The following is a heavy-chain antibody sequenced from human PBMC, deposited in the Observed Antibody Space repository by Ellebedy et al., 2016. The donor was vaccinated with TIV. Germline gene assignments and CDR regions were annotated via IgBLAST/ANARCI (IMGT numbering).Heavy chain of an antibody. D-gene: IGHD3-9*01. CDR1: GFTFSSYA. CDR3: AKNPDISTGYYIHPFVDV. CDR2: ISGSGGST. J-gene: IGHJ6*02. Sequence: GESLKISXAASGFTFSSYAMSWVRQAPGKGLEWVPAISGSGGSTYYADSVKGRFTISRDNSKNTLYLQMNSLRAEDTAVYYCAKNPDISTGYYIHPFVDVWGQGTTVTVSS. V-gene: IGHV3-23*01.